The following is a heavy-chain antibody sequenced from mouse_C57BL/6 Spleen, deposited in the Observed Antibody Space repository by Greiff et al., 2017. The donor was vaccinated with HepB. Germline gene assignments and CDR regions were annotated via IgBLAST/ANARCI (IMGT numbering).Heavy chain of an antibody. CDR3: ARVGGYGSVFAY. Sequence: QVQLQQSGAELVKPGASVKISCKASGYAFSSYWMNWVKQRPGKGLEWIGQIYPGDGDTNYNGKFKDKATLTADKSSSTAYMQLSSLTSEDSAVYFCARVGGYGSVFAYWGQGTLVTVSA. J-gene: IGHJ3*01. V-gene: IGHV1-80*01. D-gene: IGHD1-1*01. CDR2: IYPGDGDT. CDR1: GYAFSSYW.